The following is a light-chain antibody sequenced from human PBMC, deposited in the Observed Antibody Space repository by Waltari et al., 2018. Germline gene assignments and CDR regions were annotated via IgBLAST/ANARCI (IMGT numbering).Light chain of an antibody. J-gene: IGKJ4*01. CDR3: MQALETPPT. Sequence: DIQMTQSPSSLSASVGDRVTITCRASQGISNSLAWYQQKPGKAPKLLLYAASRLENGVPSRFSGSGSDTDFTLKISRVEAEDVGVYYCMQALETPPTFGGGTKVEIK. CDR1: QGISNS. V-gene: IGKV1-NL1*01. CDR2: AAS.